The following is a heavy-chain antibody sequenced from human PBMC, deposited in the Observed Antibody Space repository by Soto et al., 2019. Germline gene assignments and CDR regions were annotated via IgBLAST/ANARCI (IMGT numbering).Heavy chain of an antibody. V-gene: IGHV4-61*08. J-gene: IGHJ4*02. CDR3: ARGGGYTSEY. CDR2: TYYTGST. D-gene: IGHD3-16*01. Sequence: SETLSLTCTVSGGSVSRGAYYWNWIRQPPGKGLEWVGYTYYTGSTHYNPSLKSRVTISVDRSKNQFSLKLSSVTAADTAVYYCARGGGYTSEYWGQGTLVTVSS. CDR1: GGSVSRGAYY.